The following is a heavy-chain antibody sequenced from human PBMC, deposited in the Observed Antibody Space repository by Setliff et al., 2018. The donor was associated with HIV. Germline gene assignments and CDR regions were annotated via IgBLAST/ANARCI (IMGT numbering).Heavy chain of an antibody. CDR3: VKNIGGYSSSSVFDY. D-gene: IGHD6-6*01. V-gene: IGHV3-53*05. J-gene: IGHJ4*02. Sequence: GSLRLSCAASGFTVSSNYMSWVRQAPGKGLEWVSVIYSGGSTYYADSVKGRFTISRDNSKNSLYLQMNSLRTEDTALYYCVKNIGGYSSSSVFDYWGQGTLVTVS. CDR1: GFTVSSNY. CDR2: IYSGGST.